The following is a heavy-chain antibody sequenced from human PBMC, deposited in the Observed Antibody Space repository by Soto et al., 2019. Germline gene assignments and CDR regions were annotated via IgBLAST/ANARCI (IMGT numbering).Heavy chain of an antibody. CDR2: IIPIFGTA. J-gene: IGHJ4*02. CDR3: ARDRGWLRFHVPTYFDY. D-gene: IGHD5-12*01. CDR1: GGTFSSYA. V-gene: IGHV1-69*12. Sequence: QVQLVQSGAEVKKPGSPVKVSCKASGGTFSSYAISWVRQAPGQGLEWMGGIIPIFGTANYAQKFQGRVTITADESTSTAYMELSSLRSEDTAVYYCARDRGWLRFHVPTYFDYWGQGTLVTVSS.